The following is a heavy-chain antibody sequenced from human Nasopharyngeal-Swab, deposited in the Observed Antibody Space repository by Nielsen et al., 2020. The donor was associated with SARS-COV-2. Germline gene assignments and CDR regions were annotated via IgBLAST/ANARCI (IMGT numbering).Heavy chain of an antibody. D-gene: IGHD2-2*01. V-gene: IGHV4-34*01. Sequence: GSLRLSCAVHGGSFSGYYWSWIRQPPGKGLEWSGEINHSGSTNYNPSLKSRITISVDTSKNQFSLKLSSVTSAGTAVYYCARAHSEVVPAVLGLQFFYYYYMDVWGKGTTVTVSS. CDR1: GGSFSGYY. CDR2: INHSGST. J-gene: IGHJ6*03. CDR3: ARAHSEVVPAVLGLQFFYYYYMDV.